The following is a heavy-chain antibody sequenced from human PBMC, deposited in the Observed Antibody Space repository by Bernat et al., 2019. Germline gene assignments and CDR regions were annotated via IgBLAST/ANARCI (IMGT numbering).Heavy chain of an antibody. Sequence: QVQLVESGGGVVQPGRSLRLSCAASGFTFSSYAMHWVRQAPGKGLEWVAVISYDGSNKCYADSVKGRFTISRDNSKNTLYLQMNSLRAEDTAVYYCARNYYYDSSPYSPLDYWGQGTLVTVSS. J-gene: IGHJ4*02. CDR3: ARNYYYDSSPYSPLDY. V-gene: IGHV3-30-3*01. CDR2: ISYDGSNK. D-gene: IGHD3-22*01. CDR1: GFTFSSYA.